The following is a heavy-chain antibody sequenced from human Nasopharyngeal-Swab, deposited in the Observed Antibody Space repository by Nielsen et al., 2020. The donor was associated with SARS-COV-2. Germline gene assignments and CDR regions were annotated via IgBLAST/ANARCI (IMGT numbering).Heavy chain of an antibody. V-gene: IGHV1-69*13. J-gene: IGHJ6*02. Sequence: SVKVSCKASGGTFRSYAISWVRQAPGQGLEWMGGIIPIFGTANYAQKFQGRVTITADESTSTAYMELSSLRSEDTSVYYCASRGGRWLQPVGYGMDVWGQGTTVTVSS. CDR3: ASRGGRWLQPVGYGMDV. CDR1: GGTFRSYA. D-gene: IGHD5-24*01. CDR2: IIPIFGTA.